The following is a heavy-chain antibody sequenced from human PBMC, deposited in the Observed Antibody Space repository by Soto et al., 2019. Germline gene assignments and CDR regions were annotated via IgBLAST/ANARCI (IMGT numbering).Heavy chain of an antibody. D-gene: IGHD2-15*01. CDR3: ATSGYNYGPFDY. CDR1: GDTFKNYA. CDR2: IIPIFGKT. V-gene: IGHV1-69*01. Sequence: QVQLVQSGAEVRKPGSSVKVSCRASGDTFKNYAISWVRQAPGQGLEWMGGIIPIFGKTDYAQTFHGRVTINGDESTYTAHMELRRLRSDDTALYYCATSGYNYGPFDYWGRGLLVTVSS. J-gene: IGHJ4*01.